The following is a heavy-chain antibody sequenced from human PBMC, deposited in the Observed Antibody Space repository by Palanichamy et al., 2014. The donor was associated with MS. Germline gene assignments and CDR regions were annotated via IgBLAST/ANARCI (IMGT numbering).Heavy chain of an antibody. CDR3: ARPSGSGWFPFGR. V-gene: IGHV4-39*01. CDR2: IDYSGGT. Sequence: QLQLQESGPGLVKPSETLSLTCSVSGGSISGNAYYWGWIRQPPGKGLEWIGIIDYSGGTHYNPSLKSRVTISVDTSKNHLSLNLSSVSAADTALYYCARPSGSGWFPFGRWGQGTLVTVSS. J-gene: IGHJ4*02. CDR1: GGSISGNAYY. D-gene: IGHD6-19*01.